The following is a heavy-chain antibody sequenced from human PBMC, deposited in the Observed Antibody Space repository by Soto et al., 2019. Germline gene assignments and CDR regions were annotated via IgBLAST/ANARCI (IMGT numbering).Heavy chain of an antibody. CDR3: ARRPRWHTYYYYGMDG. D-gene: IGHD4-17*01. V-gene: IGHV4-34*01. CDR1: GGSFIGYD. CDR2: INHSGST. Sequence: SETLSLTCAVYGGSFIGYDWSWILQPPGKGLEWIGEINHSGSTNYNPSLKSRVTISVDTSKNQFSLKLSSVTAADTAVYYCARRPRWHTYYYYGMDGWGQGTTVTVAS. J-gene: IGHJ6*02.